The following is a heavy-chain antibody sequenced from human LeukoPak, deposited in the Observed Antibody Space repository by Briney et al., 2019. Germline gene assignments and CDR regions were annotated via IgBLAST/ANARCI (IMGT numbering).Heavy chain of an antibody. J-gene: IGHJ4*02. D-gene: IGHD3-10*01. V-gene: IGHV3-11*01. Sequence: GGSLRLSCAASGFTFSDYYMTWIRQAPGKGLEWVSYITSSGSTIHYADSVKGRFTISRDNAKDSLFLQMNSPRADDTAIYYCARVISGTYGLDYWGQGTLVTVSS. CDR2: ITSSGSTI. CDR1: GFTFSDYY. CDR3: ARVISGTYGLDY.